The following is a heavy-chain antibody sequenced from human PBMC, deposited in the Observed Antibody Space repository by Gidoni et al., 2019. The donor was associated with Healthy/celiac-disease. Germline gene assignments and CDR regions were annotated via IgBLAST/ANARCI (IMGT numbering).Heavy chain of an antibody. D-gene: IGHD3-22*01. Sequence: EVQLLESGGGLVQPGGSLRLSCAASGFTFSRYAMSWVRQAPGKGLEWVSAIRGSGGRTYYADSVKGRFTISRDNSKNTLYLQMNSLRAEDTAVYYCAKVADSSGYYYFDYWGQGTLVTVSS. CDR2: IRGSGGRT. V-gene: IGHV3-23*01. CDR3: AKVADSSGYYYFDY. CDR1: GFTFSRYA. J-gene: IGHJ4*02.